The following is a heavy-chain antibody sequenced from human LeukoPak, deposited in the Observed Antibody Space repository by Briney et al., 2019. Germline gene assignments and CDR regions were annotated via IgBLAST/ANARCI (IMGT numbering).Heavy chain of an antibody. CDR2: IDPSGGST. Sequence: GASVKVSCKASGYTFTSYYMHWVRQAPGQGLERMGIIDPSGGSTSYAQKFQGRVTMTRDTSTSTVYMELSSLRSEDTAVYYCARDIGYGSGSYSALVFDYWGQGTLVTVSS. J-gene: IGHJ4*02. V-gene: IGHV1-46*01. CDR3: ARDIGYGSGSYSALVFDY. D-gene: IGHD3-10*01. CDR1: GYTFTSYY.